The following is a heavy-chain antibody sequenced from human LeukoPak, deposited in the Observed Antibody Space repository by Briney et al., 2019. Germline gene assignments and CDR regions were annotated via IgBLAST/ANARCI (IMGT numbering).Heavy chain of an antibody. CDR2: IYYNGRT. D-gene: IGHD4-17*01. Sequence: SETLSLTCTVSGDSINNNNYYWGWIRQPPGEGLEWIGNIYYNGRTYYSPSLKSRGTISVDTSNNQFSLKLNSVTAADTAVYYCARPDPYGDYDWYFDLWGRGTLVTVSS. CDR3: ARPDPYGDYDWYFDL. J-gene: IGHJ2*01. V-gene: IGHV4-39*01. CDR1: GDSINNNNYY.